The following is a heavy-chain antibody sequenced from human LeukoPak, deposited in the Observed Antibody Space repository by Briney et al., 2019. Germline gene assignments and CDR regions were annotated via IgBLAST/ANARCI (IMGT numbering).Heavy chain of an antibody. Sequence: SETLSLTCAVSGGSISSSNWWSWVRQPPGKGLEWIGEIYHSGSTNYNPSLKSRVTISVDKSKNQFSLKLSSVTAADTAVYYCARAIPTSIVVVPAAIGWNGMDVWGQGTTVTVSS. J-gene: IGHJ6*02. CDR3: ARAIPTSIVVVPAAIGWNGMDV. V-gene: IGHV4-4*02. D-gene: IGHD2-2*01. CDR2: IYHSGST. CDR1: GGSISSSNW.